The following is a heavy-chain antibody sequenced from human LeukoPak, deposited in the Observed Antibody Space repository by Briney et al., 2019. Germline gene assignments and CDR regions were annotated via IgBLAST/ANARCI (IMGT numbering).Heavy chain of an antibody. V-gene: IGHV4-61*02. D-gene: IGHD6-13*01. J-gene: IGHJ4*02. CDR3: ARAISARRFSSSWYTFFDY. CDR2: IYSSGST. CDR1: GGSISSGSYY. Sequence: SETLSLTCTVSGGSISSGSYYWSWIRQPAGKGLEWIGRIYSSGSTNYNPSLKSRVTISLDTSKNQFSLKLSSVTAADTAVYYCARAISARRFSSSWYTFFDYWGQGTLVTVSS.